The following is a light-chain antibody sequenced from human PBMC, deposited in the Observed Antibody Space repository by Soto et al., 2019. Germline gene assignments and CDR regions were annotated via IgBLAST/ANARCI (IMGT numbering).Light chain of an antibody. V-gene: IGKV3-15*01. Sequence: EIVMTQSPANLSVSPGERATLSCRASQSVSSNLAWYQQKPGQGPRLLIYGASTRATSIPARFSGSGSGTEFTLTINSLQSEDFAVYYCQQYNNWPPDRTFGQGTKVEIK. CDR3: QQYNNWPPDRT. CDR1: QSVSSN. J-gene: IGKJ1*01. CDR2: GAS.